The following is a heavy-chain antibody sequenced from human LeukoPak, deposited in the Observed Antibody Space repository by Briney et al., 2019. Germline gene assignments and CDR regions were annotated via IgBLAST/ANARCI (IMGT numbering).Heavy chain of an antibody. D-gene: IGHD5-24*01. J-gene: IGHJ4*02. CDR2: ISSSDSTI. V-gene: IGHV3-11*01. CDR3: ARDGDRDGYSNFDY. Sequence: GGSLRLSCAASGFAFSDYYMSWIRQAPGKGLEWVSYISSSDSTIYCADSVKGRFTISRDNAKNSLYLQVNSLRAEDTAVYYCARDGDRDGYSNFDYWGQGTLVTVSS. CDR1: GFAFSDYY.